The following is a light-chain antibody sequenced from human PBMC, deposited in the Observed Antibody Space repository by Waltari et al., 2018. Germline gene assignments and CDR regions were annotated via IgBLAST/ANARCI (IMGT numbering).Light chain of an antibody. CDR2: STN. CDR3: VLYVGSGIRV. V-gene: IGLV8-61*01. Sequence: QTVVTQEPSFSVSPGGTVTLTCGLSSGSVSTPYYPNWYQQTPGQAPRTLIYSTNTRSSGVPDRFSGSILGNKAALTITGAQAEDESDYYCVLYVGSGIRVFGGGTKLTVL. CDR1: SGSVSTPYY. J-gene: IGLJ3*02.